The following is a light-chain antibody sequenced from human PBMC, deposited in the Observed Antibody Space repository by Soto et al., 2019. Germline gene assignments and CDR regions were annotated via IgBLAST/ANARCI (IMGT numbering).Light chain of an antibody. CDR3: QSYGSGNWV. V-gene: IGLV6-57*03. CDR2: DDN. CDR1: SGSIATSY. J-gene: IGLJ3*02. Sequence: NFMLTQPHSVSESPGKTVNISCTRNSGSIATSYVQWYQQRPDSAPTTIIYDDNQRPSGVPVRFSGSIDSSSNSASLTSSGLKTEDEADYYCQSYGSGNWVFGGGTKLTVL.